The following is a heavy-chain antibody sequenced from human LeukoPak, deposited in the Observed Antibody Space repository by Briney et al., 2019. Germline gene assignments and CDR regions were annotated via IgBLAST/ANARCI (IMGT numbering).Heavy chain of an antibody. CDR1: GFTFSSYG. Sequence: GGSLRLSCAASGFTFSSYGMHWVRQAPGKGLECVAVIWYDGSNKYYADSVKGRFTISRDNSKNTLYLQMNSLRAEDTAVYYCARMGYGDGFGYWGQGTLVTVSS. CDR3: ARMGYGDGFGY. CDR2: IWYDGSNK. V-gene: IGHV3-33*01. J-gene: IGHJ4*02. D-gene: IGHD5-12*01.